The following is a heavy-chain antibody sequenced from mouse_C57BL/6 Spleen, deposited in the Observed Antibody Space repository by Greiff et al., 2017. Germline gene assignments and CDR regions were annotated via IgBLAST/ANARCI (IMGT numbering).Heavy chain of an antibody. J-gene: IGHJ1*03. CDR3: AKPDSNYGGYFEV. D-gene: IGHD2-5*01. CDR1: GFSLTSYG. V-gene: IGHV2-3*01. Sequence: QVQLQQSGPGLVAPSQSLSITCTVSGFSLTSYGVSWVRQPPGKGLEWLGVIWGDGSTNYPSALISRLSISKDNSKRQVFVKLNSLETEDNATYYCAKPDSNYGGYFEVWGTGTTVTVSS. CDR2: IWGDGST.